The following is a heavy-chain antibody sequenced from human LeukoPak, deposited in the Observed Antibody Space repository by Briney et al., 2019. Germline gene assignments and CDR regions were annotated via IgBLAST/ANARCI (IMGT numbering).Heavy chain of an antibody. V-gene: IGHV4-61*01. D-gene: IGHD3-10*01. CDR1: GGSISSGSYY. J-gene: IGHJ1*01. CDR3: ARGSYGSGSYLH. Sequence: SETLSLTCTVSGGSISSGSYYWNWIRQPPGKGLEWIGYIYYSGSTNYNPSLKSRVTISVDTSKNQFSLKLSSVTAADTAVYYCARGSYGSGSYLHWGQGTLVTVSS. CDR2: IYYSGST.